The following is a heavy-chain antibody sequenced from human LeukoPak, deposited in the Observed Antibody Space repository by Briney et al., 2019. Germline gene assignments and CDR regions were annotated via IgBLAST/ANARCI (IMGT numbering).Heavy chain of an antibody. CDR3: AKRRDYSGGFFSDFDY. Sequence: GGSLRLSCAASGFIFSNYAMSWVRQAPGKGLEWVSAITSGGGSTYFADSVKGRFTVSRDKSKNTLYLQMNSLRAEDTAVYYCAKRRDYSGGFFSDFDYWGQGTLVTVSS. D-gene: IGHD2-15*01. V-gene: IGHV3-23*01. CDR2: ITSGGGST. CDR1: GFIFSNYA. J-gene: IGHJ4*02.